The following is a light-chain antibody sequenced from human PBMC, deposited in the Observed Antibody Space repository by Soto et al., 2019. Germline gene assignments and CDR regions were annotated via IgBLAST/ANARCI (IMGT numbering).Light chain of an antibody. V-gene: IGLV2-14*01. CDR2: EVT. CDR1: GSDVGGYYY. J-gene: IGLJ2*01. CDR3: SSYTNITTSV. Sequence: QSALTQPASVSGSPGQSITISCTGSGSDVGGYYYVSWYQQHPGKAPKLIIYEVTYRPSGASTRCSGSRSGNTASLTISGLQAEDEADYYCSSYTNITTSVFGGGTKLTVL.